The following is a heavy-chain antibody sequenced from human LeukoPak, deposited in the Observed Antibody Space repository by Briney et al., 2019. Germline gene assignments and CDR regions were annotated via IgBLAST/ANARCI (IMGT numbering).Heavy chain of an antibody. CDR1: GTTFSDAW. CDR3: TTERFS. J-gene: IGHJ5*02. V-gene: IGHV3-15*01. CDR2: ITSKSDGGTT. Sequence: GGSLRLSCAASGTTFSDAWMSWVRQTPGKGLEWVARITSKSDGGTTDYAAPVKGRFTISRDDSEATLYLQMNSLKTEDTAVYYCTTERFSWGQGTPVTVSS.